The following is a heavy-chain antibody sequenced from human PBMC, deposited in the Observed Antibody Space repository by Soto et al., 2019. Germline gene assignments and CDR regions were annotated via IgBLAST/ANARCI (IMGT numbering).Heavy chain of an antibody. CDR2: IIPILGIA. V-gene: IGHV1-69*08. D-gene: IGHD6-19*01. Sequence: QVQLVQSGAEVKKPGSSVKVSCKASGGTFSSYTISWVRQAPGQGLEWMGRIIPILGIANYAQKFQGRVTITADKSTSTAYMELSSLRSEDTAVYYCAREYSSGWSFFDYWGQGTLVTVSS. CDR1: GGTFSSYT. CDR3: AREYSSGWSFFDY. J-gene: IGHJ4*02.